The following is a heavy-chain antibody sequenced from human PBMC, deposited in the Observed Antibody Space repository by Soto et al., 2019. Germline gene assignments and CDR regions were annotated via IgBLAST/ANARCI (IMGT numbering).Heavy chain of an antibody. CDR3: ARDGSNKPGFYYGMDV. V-gene: IGHV3-33*01. J-gene: IGHJ6*02. D-gene: IGHD6-13*01. Sequence: GSLRLSCTASGFTFSSNGMHWVRQAPGKGLEWVAVIWSDGSNKYYADSVKGRFTIFRDNSKSTLCLQMNGLRAEDTAVYYCARDGSNKPGFYYGMDVWGQGTTVTVSS. CDR1: GFTFSSNG. CDR2: IWSDGSNK.